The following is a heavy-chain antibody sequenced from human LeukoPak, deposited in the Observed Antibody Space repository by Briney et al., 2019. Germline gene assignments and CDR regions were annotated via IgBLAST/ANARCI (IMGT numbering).Heavy chain of an antibody. V-gene: IGHV1-18*01. Sequence: ASVKVSCKASGYTFTSYGISWVRQAPGQGPEWMGWISAYNGNTNYAQKLQGRVTMTTDTSTSTAYMELRSLRSDDTAVYYCARIRGYCSSTSCSEFDYWGQGTLVTVSS. CDR3: ARIRGYCSSTSCSEFDY. J-gene: IGHJ4*02. CDR2: ISAYNGNT. D-gene: IGHD2-2*01. CDR1: GYTFTSYG.